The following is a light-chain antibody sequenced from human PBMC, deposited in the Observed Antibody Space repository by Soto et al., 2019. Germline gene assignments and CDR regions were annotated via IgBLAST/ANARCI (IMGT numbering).Light chain of an antibody. CDR1: SSDVGGYNY. V-gene: IGLV2-8*01. J-gene: IGLJ1*01. CDR2: EVS. Sequence: QCALTQPPSASGSPGQAVTISCTGTSSDVGGYNYVSWYQQHPGKAPKLMIYEVSKRPSGVPDRFSGSKSGNTASLTVSGLQAEDEADCYCSSYAGSNNSYAFGTGTKVTVL. CDR3: SSYAGSNNSYA.